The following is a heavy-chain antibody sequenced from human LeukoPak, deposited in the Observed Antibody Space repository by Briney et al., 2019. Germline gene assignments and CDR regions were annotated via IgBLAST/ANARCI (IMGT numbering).Heavy chain of an antibody. CDR1: GGSISSSSYY. Sequence: SETLSLTCTGSGGSISSSSYYWGWIRQPPGTGLEWIGNIYYSGSPYYNPSLKSRVTISVDTSKKQFSLKLSSVTAADTAVYYCARHVGFITMVRGVINNNWFDPWGQGTLVTVSS. V-gene: IGHV4-39*01. CDR2: IYYSGSP. CDR3: ARHVGFITMVRGVINNNWFDP. D-gene: IGHD3-10*01. J-gene: IGHJ5*02.